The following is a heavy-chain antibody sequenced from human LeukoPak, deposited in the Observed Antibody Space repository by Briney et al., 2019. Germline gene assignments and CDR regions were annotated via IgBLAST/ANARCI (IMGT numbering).Heavy chain of an antibody. CDR1: GYSISSSYY. V-gene: IGHV4-38-2*01. J-gene: IGHJ3*02. D-gene: IGHD2-2*01. Sequence: SETLSLTCAVSGYSISSSYYWGWIRQPPGKGLEWIGSIYHSGSSYYNLSLKSRVSISVDTSKNYFSLNLNALTATDTAVYYCARRGSCSWCPFDIWGQGTMVIVSS. CDR2: IYHSGSS. CDR3: ARRGSCSWCPFDI.